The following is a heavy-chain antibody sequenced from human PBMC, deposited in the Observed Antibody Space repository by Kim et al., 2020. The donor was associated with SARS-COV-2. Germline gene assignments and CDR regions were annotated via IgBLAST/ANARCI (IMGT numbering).Heavy chain of an antibody. J-gene: IGHJ3*02. D-gene: IGHD3-10*01. CDR2: IIPIFGTA. Sequence: SVKVSCKASGGTFSSYAISWVRQAPGQGLEWMGGIIPIFGTANYAQKFQGRVTITADESTSTAYMELSSLRSEDTAVYYCARDEGFGELFYAFDIWGQGTMVTVSS. V-gene: IGHV1-69*13. CDR3: ARDEGFGELFYAFDI. CDR1: GGTFSSYA.